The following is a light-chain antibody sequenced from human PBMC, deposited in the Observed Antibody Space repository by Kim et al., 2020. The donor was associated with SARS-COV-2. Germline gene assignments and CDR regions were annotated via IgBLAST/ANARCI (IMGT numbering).Light chain of an antibody. J-gene: IGLJ2*01. Sequence: QSALTQPASVSGSPGQSITISCTGTSSDVGGYNYVSWFQQLPGRAPKLIISDVTKRHSGVSTRFSGSKSGNTASLTISGLQAEDEADYFCSSYSSSSTRVIFGGGTQLTVL. CDR3: SSYSSSSTRVI. CDR2: DVT. CDR1: SSDVGGYNY. V-gene: IGLV2-14*03.